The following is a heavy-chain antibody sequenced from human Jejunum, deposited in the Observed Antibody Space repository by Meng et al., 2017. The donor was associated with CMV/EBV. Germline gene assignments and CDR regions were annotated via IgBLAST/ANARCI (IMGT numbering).Heavy chain of an antibody. J-gene: IGHJ5*02. Sequence: SGVASGLTVESNYMSWVRQAPGKGLECISVIYSAGNAHYADSEKGRFTISRDTSKNTVYLQLNSLRPEDTAVYYCVRGGLKGFDPWGQGTLVTVSS. CDR1: GLTVESNY. CDR2: IYSAGNA. D-gene: IGHD3-16*01. CDR3: VRGGLKGFDP. V-gene: IGHV3-66*02.